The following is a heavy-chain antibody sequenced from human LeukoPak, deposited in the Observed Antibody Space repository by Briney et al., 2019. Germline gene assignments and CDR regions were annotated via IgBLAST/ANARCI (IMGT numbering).Heavy chain of an antibody. J-gene: IGHJ3*02. Sequence: ASVTVSCKASGYTFTGYYIHWVRPAPGQGLEWMGWIYPYSGDTNYAQNCQGRVTMTRDTSVSTAYMELSSLKSDDTAVYYCARDRNSGSSLDIWGQGTMLTVSS. D-gene: IGHD6-6*01. CDR2: IYPYSGDT. CDR3: ARDRNSGSSLDI. CDR1: GYTFTGYY. V-gene: IGHV1-2*02.